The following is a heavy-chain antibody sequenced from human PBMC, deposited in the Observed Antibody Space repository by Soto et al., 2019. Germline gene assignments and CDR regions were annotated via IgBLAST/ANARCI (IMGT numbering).Heavy chain of an antibody. V-gene: IGHV4-39*01. CDR1: GGSITNTDYF. Sequence: PSETLSLTCTVSGGSITNTDYFWAWARQPPGKGLEWIGSINYAGKTFYSPSVKSRLTISIDTSENQFSLRLTSVTATDTAIYYCARAGHYSSGWLDYWGQGTLVTVSS. J-gene: IGHJ4*02. D-gene: IGHD6-19*01. CDR3: ARAGHYSSGWLDY. CDR2: INYAGKT.